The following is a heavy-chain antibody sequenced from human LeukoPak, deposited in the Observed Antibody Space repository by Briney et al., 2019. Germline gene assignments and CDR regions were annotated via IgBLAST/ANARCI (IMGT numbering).Heavy chain of an antibody. J-gene: IGHJ4*02. CDR3: ARIYSGSHYS. CDR2: IKQDGSQK. Sequence: GGSLRLSCVASGFTFTNYWMNWVRQAPGKGLEWVASIKQDGSQKSYVDSVKGRFTISRDNAKNSLSLQMDSLRGEDTAVYYCARIYSGSHYSWGQGTLVTISS. V-gene: IGHV3-7*03. D-gene: IGHD1-26*01. CDR1: GFTFTNYW.